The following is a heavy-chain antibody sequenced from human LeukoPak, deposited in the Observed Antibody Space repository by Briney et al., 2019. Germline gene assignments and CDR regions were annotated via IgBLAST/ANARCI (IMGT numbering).Heavy chain of an antibody. V-gene: IGHV3-23*01. Sequence: GRSLRLSCAASGFTFSSYAMSWVRQAPGKGLEWVSAISGSGGSTYYADSVKGRFTISRDNSKNTLYLQMNSLRAEDTAVYYCAILLWFGEGFDYWGQGTLVTVSS. CDR1: GFTFSSYA. CDR2: ISGSGGST. CDR3: AILLWFGEGFDY. D-gene: IGHD3-10*01. J-gene: IGHJ4*02.